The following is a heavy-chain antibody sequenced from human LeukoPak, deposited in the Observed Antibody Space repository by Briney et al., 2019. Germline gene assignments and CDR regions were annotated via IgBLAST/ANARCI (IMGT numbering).Heavy chain of an antibody. J-gene: IGHJ4*02. CDR1: GFTFSNYA. D-gene: IGHD3-9*01. V-gene: IGHV3-23*01. CDR3: AKWGDYDVLTGYYVPDY. CDR2: ILGSGGST. Sequence: GASLRLSCAASGFTFSNYAMSWVRQAPGKGLEWVSAILGSGGSTYYADSVKGRFTVSRDNSKSTIYLQMNSLRAEDTALYYCAKWGDYDVLTGYYVPDYWGQGTLVTVSS.